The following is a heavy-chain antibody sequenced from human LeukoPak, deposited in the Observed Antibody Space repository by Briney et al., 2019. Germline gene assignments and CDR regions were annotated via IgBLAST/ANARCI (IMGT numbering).Heavy chain of an antibody. CDR3: SSTSCFSCLYGMDV. J-gene: IGHJ6*02. Sequence: ASVKVSCKASGYTFTDYYMHWVRQAPGQGLEWMGWINPNSGGTNYAQKFQGRVTMTRDTSISTAYMELSRLRSDDTAVYYCSSTSCFSCLYGMDVWGQGTTVTVSS. CDR1: GYTFTDYY. CDR2: INPNSGGT. D-gene: IGHD2-2*01. V-gene: IGHV1-2*02.